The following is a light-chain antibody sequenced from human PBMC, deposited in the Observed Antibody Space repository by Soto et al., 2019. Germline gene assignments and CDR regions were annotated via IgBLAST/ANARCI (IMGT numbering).Light chain of an antibody. CDR1: QRIDNY. Sequence: DIQMTQSPSSLSASVGDRVTITCRASQRIDNYLNWYQQKPAKAPNLVIYAVTTLQGGVPSRFSGSASGTDFTLTISSLQPEDFATYYCQQTYDTPSTFGQGTKLDI. J-gene: IGKJ2*01. CDR3: QQTYDTPST. V-gene: IGKV1-39*01. CDR2: AVT.